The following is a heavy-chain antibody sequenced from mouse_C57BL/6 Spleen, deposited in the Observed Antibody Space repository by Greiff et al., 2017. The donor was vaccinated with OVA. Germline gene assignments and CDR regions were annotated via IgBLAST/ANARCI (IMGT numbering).Heavy chain of an antibody. CDR1: GFNIKDYY. Sequence: VQLQQSGAELVRPGASVKLSCTASGFNIKDYYMHWVKQRPEQGLEWIGRIDPEDGDTEYAPKFQGKATMTADTSSNTAYLQLSSLTSEDTAVYYCTHPHYYGSSYEYWGQGTTLTVSS. D-gene: IGHD1-1*01. V-gene: IGHV14-1*01. J-gene: IGHJ2*01. CDR3: THPHYYGSSYEY. CDR2: IDPEDGDT.